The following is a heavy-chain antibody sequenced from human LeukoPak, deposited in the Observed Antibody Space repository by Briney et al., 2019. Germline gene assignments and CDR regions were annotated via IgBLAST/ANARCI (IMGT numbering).Heavy chain of an antibody. CDR3: ARVRNYDILTGQGDDAFDI. V-gene: IGHV1-46*01. J-gene: IGHJ3*02. Sequence: ASVKVSCRASGYTFINYYMHWVRQAPGQGLEWMGIINPSGGSTTYAQKFQGRVTITADESTSTAYMELSNLRSEDTAVYYCARVRNYDILTGQGDDAFDIWGQGTMVTVSS. D-gene: IGHD3-9*01. CDR2: INPSGGST. CDR1: GYTFINYY.